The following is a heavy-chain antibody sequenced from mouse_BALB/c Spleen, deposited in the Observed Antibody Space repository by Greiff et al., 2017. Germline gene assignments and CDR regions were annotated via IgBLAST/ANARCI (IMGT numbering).Heavy chain of an antibody. V-gene: IGHV2-2*02. CDR1: GFSLTSYG. CDR2: IWSGGST. Sequence: VQRVESGPGLVAPSQSLSITCTVSGFSLTSYGVHWVRQPPGKGLEWLGVIWSGGSTDYNAAFISRLSISKDNSKSQVFFKMNSLQANDTAIYYCAREFPLTGYYAMDYWGQGTSVTVSS. J-gene: IGHJ4*01. D-gene: IGHD4-1*01. CDR3: AREFPLTGYYAMDY.